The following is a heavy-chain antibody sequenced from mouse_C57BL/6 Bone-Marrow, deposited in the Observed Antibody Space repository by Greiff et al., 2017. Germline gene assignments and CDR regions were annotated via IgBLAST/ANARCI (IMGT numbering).Heavy chain of an antibody. J-gene: IGHJ4*01. CDR1: GYTFTDYE. D-gene: IGHD2-10*01. CDR3: AAYYEAMDY. V-gene: IGHV1-15*01. Sequence: VQLKESGAELVRPGASVTLSCKASGYTFTDYEMHWVKQTPVHGLEWIGAIDPETGGTAYNQKFKGKAILTADKSSSTAYMELRSLTSEDSAVYYCAAYYEAMDYWGQGTSVTVSS. CDR2: IDPETGGT.